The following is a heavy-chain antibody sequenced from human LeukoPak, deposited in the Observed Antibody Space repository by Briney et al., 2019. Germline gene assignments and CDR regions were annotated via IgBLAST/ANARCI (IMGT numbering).Heavy chain of an antibody. CDR1: GFTFSRYG. Sequence: GRSLRLSYAASGFTFSRYGMHWVRQAPGKGLEWVAVISYDGSNKYYADSVKGRFTISRDNSKNTLYLHMNSLRAEDTAVYYCAKGYYYDSSGSQYYFDYWGQGTLVTVSS. CDR3: AKGYYYDSSGSQYYFDY. D-gene: IGHD3-22*01. V-gene: IGHV3-30*18. J-gene: IGHJ4*02. CDR2: ISYDGSNK.